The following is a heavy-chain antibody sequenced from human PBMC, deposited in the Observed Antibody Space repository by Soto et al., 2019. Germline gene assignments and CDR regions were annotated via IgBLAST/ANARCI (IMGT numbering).Heavy chain of an antibody. V-gene: IGHV4-30-4*02. CDR2: IYYSGST. J-gene: IGHJ6*02. Sequence: PSETLSLTCTVSGGSISSGDYYWSRIRQPPGKGLEWIGYIYYSGSTYYNPSLKSRVTISVDTSKNQFSLKLSSVTAADTAVYYCARAEYGGILDVWGQGTTVTVSS. D-gene: IGHD4-17*01. CDR1: GGSISSGDYY. CDR3: ARAEYGGILDV.